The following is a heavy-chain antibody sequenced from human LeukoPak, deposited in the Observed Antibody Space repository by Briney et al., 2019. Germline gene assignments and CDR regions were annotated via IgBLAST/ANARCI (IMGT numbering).Heavy chain of an antibody. Sequence: SVKVSCKASGGTFSTYSITWVRQAPGQWLEWMGRISPILGVNYFALKFQGRLTISADKSMITAYMDLTNVTSEDTAVYYCAAVYDGAAGYFDLWGRGTLITVSS. J-gene: IGHJ2*01. CDR2: ISPILGVN. CDR1: GGTFSTYS. CDR3: AAVYDGAAGYFDL. V-gene: IGHV1-69*02. D-gene: IGHD3-22*01.